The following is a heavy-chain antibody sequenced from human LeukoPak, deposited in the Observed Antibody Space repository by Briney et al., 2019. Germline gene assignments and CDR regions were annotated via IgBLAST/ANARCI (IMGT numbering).Heavy chain of an antibody. CDR1: GYSISSGYY. CDR2: IYHSGST. CDR3: VRTLGLSIVVVPAAGFDY. J-gene: IGHJ4*02. V-gene: IGHV4-38-2*02. D-gene: IGHD2-2*01. Sequence: SETLSLTCTVSGYSISSGYYWGWIRQPPGKGLEWIGSIYHSGSTYYNPSLKSRVTISVDTSKNQFPLKLSSVTAADTAVYYCVRTLGLSIVVVPAAGFDYWGQGTLVTVSS.